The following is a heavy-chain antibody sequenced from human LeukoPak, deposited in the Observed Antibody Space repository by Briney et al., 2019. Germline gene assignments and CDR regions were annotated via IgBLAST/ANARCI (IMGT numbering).Heavy chain of an antibody. CDR3: ARYRGYSYGVDY. CDR1: GFTFSSYW. V-gene: IGHV3-7*01. CDR2: IKQDGSEK. D-gene: IGHD5-18*01. J-gene: IGHJ4*02. Sequence: GGSLRLSCAASGFTFSSYWMSWVRQAPGKGLEWVANIKQDGSEKYYVDSVKGRFTISRDNAKKSIYLLMNSLRAEDTAVYYCARYRGYSYGVDYWGQGTLVTVSS.